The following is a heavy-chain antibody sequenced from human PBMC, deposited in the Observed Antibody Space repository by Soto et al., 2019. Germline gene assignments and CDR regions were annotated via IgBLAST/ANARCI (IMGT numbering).Heavy chain of an antibody. D-gene: IGHD2-21*02. CDR1: GGSITDYS. V-gene: IGHV4-4*07. J-gene: IGHJ5*02. CDR3: ARDQGVVVTADTWLDP. Sequence: SETLSLTCTVSGGSITDYSWVWIRQPAGKGLEWIGRIFSSGSTNYNPSLKGRITMSLDTSKNQFSLKLNSATATDTAVYFCARDQGVVVTADTWLDPWGQGILVTVSS. CDR2: IFSSGST.